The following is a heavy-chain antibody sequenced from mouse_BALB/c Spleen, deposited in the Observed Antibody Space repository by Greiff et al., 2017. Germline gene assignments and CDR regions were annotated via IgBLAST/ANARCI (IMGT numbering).Heavy chain of an antibody. CDR1: GFTFSSYT. D-gene: IGHD1-1*01. J-gene: IGHJ2*01. CDR3: TRVRGVVAEGFDY. V-gene: IGHV5-6-4*01. Sequence: EVKLMESGGGLVKPGGSLKLSCAASGFTFSSYTMSWVRQTPEKRLEWVATISSGGSYTYYPDSVKGRFTISRDNAKNTLYLQMSSLKSEDTAMYYCTRVRGVVAEGFDYWGQGTTLTGSS. CDR2: ISSGGSYT.